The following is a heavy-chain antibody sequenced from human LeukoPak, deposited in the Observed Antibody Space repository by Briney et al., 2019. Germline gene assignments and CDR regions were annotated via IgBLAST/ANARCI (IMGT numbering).Heavy chain of an antibody. CDR1: GASISSSTYY. Sequence: SETLSLTCTVSGASISSSTYYWGWIRQPPGKGLEWIGSISNSGNTYYNSSLNSRATISFNTSANQFSLKLSSVTAADTAVYYCARGRRYCSSTSCPLRYYYYYYMDVWGKGTTVTVSS. D-gene: IGHD2-2*01. CDR3: ARGRRYCSSTSCPLRYYYYYYMDV. V-gene: IGHV4-39*07. J-gene: IGHJ6*03. CDR2: ISNSGNT.